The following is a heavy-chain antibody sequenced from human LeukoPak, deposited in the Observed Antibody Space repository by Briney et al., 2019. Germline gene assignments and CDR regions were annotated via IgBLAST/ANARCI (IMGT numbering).Heavy chain of an antibody. CDR1: GGSFSGYY. CDR3: ARKSCYYDSSGYYYGGGSFDY. J-gene: IGHJ4*02. V-gene: IGHV4-34*01. Sequence: PSETLSLTCAVYGGSFSGYYWSWIRQPPGKGLEWIGEINHSGSANYNPSLKSRVTISVDTSKNQFSLKLSSVTAADTAVYYCARKSCYYDSSGYYYGGGSFDYWGQGTLVTVSS. D-gene: IGHD3-22*01. CDR2: INHSGSA.